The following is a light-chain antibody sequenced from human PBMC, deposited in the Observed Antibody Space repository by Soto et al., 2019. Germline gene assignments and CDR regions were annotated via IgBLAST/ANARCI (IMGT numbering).Light chain of an antibody. CDR2: LNSDGSH. Sequence: QLVLTQSPSASASLGASVNLTCTLSSGHSSYAIACHQQQPEKGPRYLMKLNSDGSHSKGDGIPDRFSGSSSGAERYLTISSLQSEDEADYYCQTWGTGIQGFGGGTKGTVL. CDR3: QTWGTGIQG. J-gene: IGLJ3*02. CDR1: SGHSSYA. V-gene: IGLV4-69*01.